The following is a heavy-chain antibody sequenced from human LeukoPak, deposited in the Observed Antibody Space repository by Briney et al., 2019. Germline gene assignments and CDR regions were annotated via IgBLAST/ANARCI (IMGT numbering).Heavy chain of an antibody. CDR3: AKDIYAKGAVGAFDY. D-gene: IGHD1-26*01. CDR2: ISWDGDST. CDR1: GFTFDDYT. J-gene: IGHJ4*02. Sequence: SGGSLRLSCAASGFTFDDYTMHWVRQAPGKGLEWVSLISWDGDSTYYADSVKGRFPISRDNSKNSLYLQMNSLTTEDSALYYCAKDIYAKGAVGAFDYWGQGTLVTVSS. V-gene: IGHV3-43*01.